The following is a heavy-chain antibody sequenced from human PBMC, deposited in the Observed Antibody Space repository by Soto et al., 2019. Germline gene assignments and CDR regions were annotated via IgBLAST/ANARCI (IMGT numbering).Heavy chain of an antibody. V-gene: IGHV3-49*04. D-gene: IGHD3-9*01. CDR3: TRVAPYFGRVCVAFGI. CDR2: IRSKVHGGTT. J-gene: IGHJ3*02. CDR1: GYNFGVYA. Sequence: GSLRLSCTASGYNFGVYAMSWVRKDPGTGLEWVGFIRSKVHGGTTEYAAHVKGRFTISRDDAKSIAYLQMNSVKAEDTAVYYCTRVAPYFGRVCVAFGIWGQGTMVTVSS.